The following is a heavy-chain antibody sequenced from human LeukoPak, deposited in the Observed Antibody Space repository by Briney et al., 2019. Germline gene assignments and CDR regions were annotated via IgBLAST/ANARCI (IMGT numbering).Heavy chain of an antibody. CDR1: GFTFNNYA. V-gene: IGHV3-23*01. CDR2: ITGGGRT. Sequence: GESLRLSCAASGFTFNNYAMMWVRQAQGQGLEWVSAITGGGRTYYADSVKGRFTISRDNSKNTLYLQMNSLRAEDTALSFCARDPSGDYIGAFDFLGQGTVVTVSS. J-gene: IGHJ3*01. D-gene: IGHD4-17*01. CDR3: ARDPSGDYIGAFDF.